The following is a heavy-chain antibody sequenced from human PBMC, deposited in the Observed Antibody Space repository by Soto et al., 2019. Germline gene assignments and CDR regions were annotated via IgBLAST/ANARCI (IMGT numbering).Heavy chain of an antibody. Sequence: EVQLLESGGGLVQPGESLRLSCAASGFTVSSYAMSWVRQAPGKGLEWFSVISGSDDSTDYADSVKGRFTISRDNSKNTLYLQMNTLRAEDTAVYYCAKRSSSSTCDYWGQGTLVTVSS. CDR1: GFTVSSYA. V-gene: IGHV3-23*01. CDR3: AKRSSSSTCDY. CDR2: ISGSDDST. D-gene: IGHD6-6*01. J-gene: IGHJ4*02.